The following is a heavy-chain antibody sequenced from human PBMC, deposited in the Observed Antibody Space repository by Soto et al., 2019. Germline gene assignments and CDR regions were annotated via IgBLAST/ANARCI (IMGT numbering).Heavy chain of an antibody. CDR3: ARSGSGWLDY. J-gene: IGHJ4*02. D-gene: IGHD6-19*01. CDR2: IYYSGST. CDR1: GGSISSGGYY. Sequence: SETLSLTCTVSGGSISSGGYYWSWIRQHPGKGLEWIGYIYYSGSTYYNPSLKSRVTISVDTSKNQFSLKLSSVTAADTAVYYCARSGSGWLDYWGQGTLVTVSS. V-gene: IGHV4-31*03.